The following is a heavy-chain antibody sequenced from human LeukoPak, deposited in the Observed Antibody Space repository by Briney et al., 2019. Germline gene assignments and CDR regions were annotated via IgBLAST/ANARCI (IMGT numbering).Heavy chain of an antibody. CDR1: GFTFSRYS. Sequence: RPGGSPRLSCAGSGFTFSRYSMTWVRQAPGKGLEWVSSLNSGGDDTYYADSVKGRFTISRDNSKNTLYLQMNSLRVEDTAVYYCARDIRDYSSGWYDGMAVWGQGTTVTVSS. V-gene: IGHV3-23*01. D-gene: IGHD6-19*01. CDR2: LNSGGDDT. J-gene: IGHJ6*02. CDR3: ARDIRDYSSGWYDGMAV.